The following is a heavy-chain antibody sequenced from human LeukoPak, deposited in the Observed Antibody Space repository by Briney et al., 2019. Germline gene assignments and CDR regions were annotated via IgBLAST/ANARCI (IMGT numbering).Heavy chain of an antibody. CDR2: IGRTGGSI. Sequence: GGSLRLSCAASGFTFSDYSMNWVRQAPGKGLEWVSSIGRTGGSIFYADSVKGRFTISRDFAKNSLNLQMDSLRAEDTAVYYCARDRNWNYYYWGQGTLVTVSS. D-gene: IGHD1-7*01. J-gene: IGHJ4*02. CDR1: GFTFSDYS. V-gene: IGHV3-21*01. CDR3: ARDRNWNYYY.